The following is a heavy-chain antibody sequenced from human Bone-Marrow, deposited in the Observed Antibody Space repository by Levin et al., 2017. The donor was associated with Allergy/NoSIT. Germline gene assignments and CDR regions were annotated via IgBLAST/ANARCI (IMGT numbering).Heavy chain of an antibody. J-gene: IGHJ6*02. V-gene: IGHV1-24*01. CDR2: YDPEDGET. CDR1: GYTLIESS. D-gene: IGHD3-9*01. Sequence: EASVKVSCKVSGYTLIESSIHWVRQAPGKGLEWLGGYDPEDGETTYAQKFQGRVSMTEDTSTDTAYMELRSLRSEDTAVYYCASNGLTGDPPTNSHYYHTMDVWGQGTTVTVSS. CDR3: ASNGLTGDPPTNSHYYHTMDV.